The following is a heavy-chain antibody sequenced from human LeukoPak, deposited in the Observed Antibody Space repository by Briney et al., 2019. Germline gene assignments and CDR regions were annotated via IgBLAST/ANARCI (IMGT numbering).Heavy chain of an antibody. Sequence: GRSLRLSCAASGFTFSSYAMHWVRQAPGKGLEWVAVISYDGSNKYYADSVKGRFTISRDNSKNTLYLQMNSLRAEDTAVYYCARVTAMVRGVISYYFDYWGQGTLVTVSS. CDR2: ISYDGSNK. V-gene: IGHV3-30-3*01. J-gene: IGHJ4*02. CDR1: GFTFSSYA. D-gene: IGHD3-10*01. CDR3: ARVTAMVRGVISYYFDY.